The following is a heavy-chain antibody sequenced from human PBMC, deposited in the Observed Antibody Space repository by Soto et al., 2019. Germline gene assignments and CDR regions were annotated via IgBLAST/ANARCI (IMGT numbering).Heavy chain of an antibody. Sequence: ASVKVSGKASGYTFTSYGINWVRQAPGQGLEWMGWISAYSGNTRYLQKLQGRVTMTTDTSTSTAYMELRSLRSDDTAVYYCARSIAAAVDFDYWGRGTLVTVSS. J-gene: IGHJ4*02. CDR1: GYTFTSYG. V-gene: IGHV1-18*01. D-gene: IGHD6-13*01. CDR2: ISAYSGNT. CDR3: ARSIAAAVDFDY.